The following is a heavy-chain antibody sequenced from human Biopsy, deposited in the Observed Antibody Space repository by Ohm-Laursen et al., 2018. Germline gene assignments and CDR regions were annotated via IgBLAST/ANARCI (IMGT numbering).Heavy chain of an antibody. J-gene: IGHJ4*02. CDR2: ISPTADII. Sequence: LSLTCAASGFTFSDHYMSWIRQAPGKGLEWLSYISPTADIIFDTGSVKGRFTISRDNAKNSLYLQMNSLRAEDTAIYYCAKIPPSRCDSGECYPIFDYWGQGTLVTVSS. V-gene: IGHV3-11*01. CDR1: GFTFSDHY. CDR3: AKIPPSRCDSGECYPIFDY. D-gene: IGHD2-21*01.